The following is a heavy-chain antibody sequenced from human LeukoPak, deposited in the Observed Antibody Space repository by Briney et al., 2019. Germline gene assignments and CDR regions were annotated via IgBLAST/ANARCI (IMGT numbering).Heavy chain of an antibody. V-gene: IGHV4-59*01. D-gene: IGHD3-22*01. J-gene: IGHJ3*02. CDR3: AREDSSGYAAFDI. CDR2: IYYSGST. Sequence: SETLSLTCTVSGGSISSYYWSWIRQPPGKGLEWIGYIYYSGSTNYNPSLKSRVTISADTSKNQFSLKLSSVTAADTAVYYCAREDSSGYAAFDIWGQGTMVTVSS. CDR1: GGSISSYY.